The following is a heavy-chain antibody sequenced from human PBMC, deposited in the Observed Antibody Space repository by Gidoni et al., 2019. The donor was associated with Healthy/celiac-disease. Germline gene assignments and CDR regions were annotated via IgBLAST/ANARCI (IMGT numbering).Heavy chain of an antibody. CDR3: ARTGGGLLWFGEYSFDP. J-gene: IGHJ5*02. Sequence: NYNPSLKSRVTMSVDTSKNQFSLKLSSVTAADTAVYYCARTGGGLLWFGEYSFDPWGQGTLVTVSS. D-gene: IGHD3-10*01. V-gene: IGHV4-4*07.